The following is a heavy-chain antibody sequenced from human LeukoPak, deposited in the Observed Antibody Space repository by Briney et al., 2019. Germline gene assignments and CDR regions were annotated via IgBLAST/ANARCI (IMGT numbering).Heavy chain of an antibody. Sequence: VASVKVSCKASGYTFTGYYMHWVRQAPGQGPEWMGWINPNSGGTNYAQKFQGRVTMTRDTSISTAYVELSRLRSDDTAVYYCARAFEYSSSSWFDPWGQGTLVTVSS. CDR1: GYTFTGYY. J-gene: IGHJ5*02. D-gene: IGHD6-6*01. V-gene: IGHV1-2*02. CDR3: ARAFEYSSSSWFDP. CDR2: INPNSGGT.